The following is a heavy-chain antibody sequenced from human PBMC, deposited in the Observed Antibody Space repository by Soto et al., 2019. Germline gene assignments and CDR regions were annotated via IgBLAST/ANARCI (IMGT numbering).Heavy chain of an antibody. V-gene: IGHV1-46*03. CDR1: KNTFTDYF. J-gene: IGHJ4*02. Sequence: QVQLVESGAEVKKPGASVKLSCQASKNTFTDYFIHWVRQAPGQGLEWMALINLGGTTTTYTQKLQDRLTIGEDSSTSTVYMELSSLRSEETAVYYCIGEERGMRYFDDWGQGTLVSFSA. CDR2: INLGGTTT. D-gene: IGHD7-27*01. CDR3: IGEERGMRYFDD.